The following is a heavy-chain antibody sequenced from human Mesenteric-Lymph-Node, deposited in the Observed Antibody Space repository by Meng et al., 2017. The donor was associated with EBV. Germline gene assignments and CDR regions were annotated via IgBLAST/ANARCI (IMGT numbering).Heavy chain of an antibody. CDR3: AKSLDSGGYYFDL. J-gene: IGHJ4*02. V-gene: IGHV4-4*02. CDR1: GVSVRTDSW. Sequence: QVPLWGAGPGLVKPWGTLSLTWGVSGVSVRTDSWWNWVRQSPGGGLEWIGQIYNSGITNYNPSLKSRVTISLDTSKNQFSLKLTSLTAADTAIYYCAKSLDSGGYYFDLWGQGSLVTVSS. D-gene: IGHD2-15*01. CDR2: IYNSGIT.